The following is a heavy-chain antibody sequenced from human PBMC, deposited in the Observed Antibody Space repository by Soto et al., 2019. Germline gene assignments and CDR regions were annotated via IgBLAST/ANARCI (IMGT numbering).Heavy chain of an antibody. CDR2: IYDSGRT. CDR3: ARNSFSTSSYNFLDP. V-gene: IGHV4-4*02. Sequence: QVQLQESGPGLVKSSGTLSLTCAVSSASIGTTYWWSWVRQPPGKGLEWIGEIYDSGRTNYNPSLKGRVTISVDKSKNQFSLQLRSLTAADTAVYYCARNSFSTSSYNFLDPWGQGALVTVSS. J-gene: IGHJ5*02. D-gene: IGHD6-6*01. CDR1: SASIGTTYW.